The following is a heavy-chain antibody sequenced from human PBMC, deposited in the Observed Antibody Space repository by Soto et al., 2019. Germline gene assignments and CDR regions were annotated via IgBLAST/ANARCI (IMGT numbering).Heavy chain of an antibody. D-gene: IGHD6-6*01. CDR1: GGSINSYY. CDR2: TYYSGST. V-gene: IGHV4-59*08. J-gene: IGHJ4*02. Sequence: SETLSLTCTVSGGSINSYYWSWIRQPPGKGLEWIGYTYYSGSTNYNPSLKSRVTISVDTSKSHFSLKLSSVTAADTAVYYCARHTSIAARPFDYWGQGTLVTVSS. CDR3: ARHTSIAARPFDY.